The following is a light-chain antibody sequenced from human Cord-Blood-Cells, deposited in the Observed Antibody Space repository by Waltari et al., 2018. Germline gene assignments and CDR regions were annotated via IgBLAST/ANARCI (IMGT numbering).Light chain of an antibody. CDR3: QQYYSYPLT. V-gene: IGKV1-8*01. Sequence: AIRLTQSPSSFPATTGERVTITCRASQGISNYLAWYQQKPGKAPKLLIYSASTLQSGVPSRFSGSGSGTDFTLTISCLQSEDFATYYCQQYYSYPLTFGPGTKVDIK. J-gene: IGKJ3*01. CDR2: SAS. CDR1: QGISNY.